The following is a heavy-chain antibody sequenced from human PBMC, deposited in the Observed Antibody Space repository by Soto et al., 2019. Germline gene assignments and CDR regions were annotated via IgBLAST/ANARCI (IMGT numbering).Heavy chain of an antibody. CDR2: INTNGGIT. CDR1: GYTFTHYY. D-gene: IGHD5-18*01. J-gene: IGHJ4*02. CDR3: ATSVKSAMAFDY. V-gene: IGHV1-46*01. Sequence: QVQLVQSGAEVKQPGASVRVSCKASGYTFTHYYIHWVHQAPGQGLEWMGSINTNGGITTYAQKFLSGFSMTRDTSTSTVYLALSSLSSDDSAVYYCATSVKSAMAFDYWGQGYLVTVSS.